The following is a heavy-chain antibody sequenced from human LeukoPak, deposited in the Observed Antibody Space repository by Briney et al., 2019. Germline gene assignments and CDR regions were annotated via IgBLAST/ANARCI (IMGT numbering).Heavy chain of an antibody. D-gene: IGHD3-10*01. CDR1: GLTFILES. V-gene: IGHV3-21*01. CDR3: ARAMVRGVSDAFDV. CDR2: FVSGGSDT. J-gene: IGHJ3*01. Sequence: PGGSLRLSCSGAGLTFILESMNAGRHAPGKGVECGSSFVSGGSDTYYADSVKGRFTMSRDNAENSLYLQMKNLRGEDTAVYYCARAMVRGVSDAFDVWGQGTLVAVS.